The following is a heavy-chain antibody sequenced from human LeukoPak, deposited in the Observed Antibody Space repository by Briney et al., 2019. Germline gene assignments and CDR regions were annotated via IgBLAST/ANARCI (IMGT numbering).Heavy chain of an antibody. CDR1: GFTFSSYS. CDR3: ARDGLYYDSSGRNWFDP. Sequence: GGSLRLSCAASGFTFSSYSMNWVRQAPGKGLEWVSSISSSSSYIYYADLVKGRFTISRDNAKNSLYLQMNSLRAEDTAVYYCARDGLYYDSSGRNWFDPWGQGTLVTVSS. J-gene: IGHJ5*02. D-gene: IGHD3-22*01. V-gene: IGHV3-21*01. CDR2: ISSSSSYI.